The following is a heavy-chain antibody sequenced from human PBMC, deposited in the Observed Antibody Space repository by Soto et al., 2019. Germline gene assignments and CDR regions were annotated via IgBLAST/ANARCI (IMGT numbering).Heavy chain of an antibody. Sequence: LSLTCAVYGGSFSGYYWSWIRQPPGKGPEWIGEINHSGSTNYNPSRKSRVTISVDTSKHQFFLKLSSVTAADTAVYYCARVGSDSSGYYASGTDYWGQGTLVAVSS. CDR1: GGSFSGYY. V-gene: IGHV4-34*01. CDR3: ARVGSDSSGYYASGTDY. J-gene: IGHJ4*02. CDR2: INHSGST. D-gene: IGHD3-22*01.